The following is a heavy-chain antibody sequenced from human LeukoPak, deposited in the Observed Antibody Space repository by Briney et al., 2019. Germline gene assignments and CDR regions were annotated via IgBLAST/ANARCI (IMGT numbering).Heavy chain of an antibody. V-gene: IGHV1-46*01. CDR1: GYTFTSYH. Sequence: ASVKVSCKASGYTFTSYHMHWVRQAPGQGLEWMGIINPSGGSTSYAQKFQGRVTMPRDTSTSTVYMELSSLRSEDTAVYYCARDSSNSGWYDYWGQGTLVTVSS. CDR3: ARDSSNSGWYDY. CDR2: INPSGGST. D-gene: IGHD6-13*01. J-gene: IGHJ4*02.